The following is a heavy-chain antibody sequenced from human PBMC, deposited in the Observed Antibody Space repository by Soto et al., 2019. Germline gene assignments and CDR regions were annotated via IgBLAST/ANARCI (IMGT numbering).Heavy chain of an antibody. V-gene: IGHV5-51*01. CDR3: ARLFDTSGWYDY. J-gene: IGHJ4*02. CDR1: GYNFTTYW. CDR2: IYPGDSDT. Sequence: PVLPLKISCKGSGYNFTTYWIGWVRQMPGKGLECMGIIYPGDSDTRYSPSFQGQVTISADKFLSTAYLQWSSLKASDTAMYYCARLFDTSGWYDYWGQGSLVTVSS. D-gene: IGHD6-19*01.